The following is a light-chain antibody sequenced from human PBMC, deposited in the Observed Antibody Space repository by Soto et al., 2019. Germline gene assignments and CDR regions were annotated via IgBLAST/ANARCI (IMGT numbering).Light chain of an antibody. CDR3: HQYYSTPPT. CDR2: WAS. CDR1: QSVLYSSNNENY. Sequence: DIVMTQSPDSLAVSLGERATINCKSSQSVLYSSNNENYLAWYQQKPGQPPNLLIYWASTRESGVPDRFSGSGSGTDFTLTISSLQAEDVAVSYCHQYYSTPPTFGQGTKVEIK. V-gene: IGKV4-1*01. J-gene: IGKJ1*01.